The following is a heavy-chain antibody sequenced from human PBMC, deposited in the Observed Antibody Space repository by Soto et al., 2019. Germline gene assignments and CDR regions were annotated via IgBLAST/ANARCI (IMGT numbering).Heavy chain of an antibody. D-gene: IGHD3-22*01. CDR1: GFTVSSNY. CDR3: AKGGYYDSSGTNSFDY. J-gene: IGHJ4*02. CDR2: IYSGGST. Sequence: GGSLRLSCAASGFTVSSNYMSWVRQAPGKGLEWVSVIYSGGSTYYADSMKGRFTISRDNSKNTLYMQMNKLRDEDTAFYYCAKGGYYDSSGTNSFDYWGQGTLVTVSS. V-gene: IGHV3-53*05.